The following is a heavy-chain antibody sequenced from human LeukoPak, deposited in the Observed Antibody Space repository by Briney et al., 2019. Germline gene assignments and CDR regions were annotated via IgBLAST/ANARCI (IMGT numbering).Heavy chain of an antibody. CDR1: GYTFTSYD. D-gene: IGHD5-12*01. CDR2: MNPNRGDT. Sequence: EASVKVSCEASGYTFTSYDIHWVRQATGQGLEWMGRMNPNRGDTDYAQKFQGRVTMTRDTSISTAYMELSRLRSDDTAVYYCARDLGPASGYALDYWGQGTLVTVSS. V-gene: IGHV1-8*01. J-gene: IGHJ4*02. CDR3: ARDLGPASGYALDY.